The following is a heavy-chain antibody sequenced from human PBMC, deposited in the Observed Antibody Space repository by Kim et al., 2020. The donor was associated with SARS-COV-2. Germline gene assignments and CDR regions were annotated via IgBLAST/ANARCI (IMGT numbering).Heavy chain of an antibody. J-gene: IGHJ4*02. D-gene: IGHD3-10*01. V-gene: IGHV4-4*08. CDR3: GYGSGSYFPFDY. Sequence: TYNPSIKSRVTISIDTSKNQFSLKLRSVTAADTAVYYCGYGSGSYFPFDYWGQGTLVTVSS.